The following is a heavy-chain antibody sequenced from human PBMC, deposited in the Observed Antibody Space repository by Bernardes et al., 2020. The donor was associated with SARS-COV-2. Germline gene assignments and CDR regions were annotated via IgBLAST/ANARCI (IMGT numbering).Heavy chain of an antibody. CDR3: ARGLSSWSVDAFDI. J-gene: IGHJ3*02. CDR1: GVSISSSSYY. D-gene: IGHD6-13*01. V-gene: IGHV4-39*01. Sequence: SETLSLTCTVSGVSISSSSYYWGWIRQPPGKGLEWIGSIYYSGSTYYNPSLKSRVTISVDTSKNQFSLKLSSVTAADTAVYYCARGLSSWSVDAFDIWGQGTMVTVSS. CDR2: IYYSGST.